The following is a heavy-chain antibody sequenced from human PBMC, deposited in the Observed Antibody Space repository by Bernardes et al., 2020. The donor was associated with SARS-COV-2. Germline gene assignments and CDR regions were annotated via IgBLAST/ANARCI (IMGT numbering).Heavy chain of an antibody. CDR1: GDFFNTSP. CDR3: ARGPWEYRSSSSYYYGMDV. J-gene: IGHJ6*02. V-gene: IGHV1-69*05. CDR2: IIPIFDTG. D-gene: IGHD6-6*01. Sequence: SVKVSCKASGDFFNTSPISWVRQAPGQGLEWMGGIIPIFDTGLYAQKFQGRVTMTTDTSTSTAYMELRSLRTDDTAVYYCARGPWEYRSSSSYYYGMDVWGQGTTVTVSS.